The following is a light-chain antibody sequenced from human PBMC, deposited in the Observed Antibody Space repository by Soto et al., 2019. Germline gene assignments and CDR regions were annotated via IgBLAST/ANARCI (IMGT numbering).Light chain of an antibody. CDR3: QQYYSYPWT. CDR2: DAS. V-gene: IGKV1-39*01. J-gene: IGKJ1*01. CDR1: QSISSY. Sequence: DIQMTQSPSSLSASVGDRVTITCRASQSISSYLNWYQQKPGEAPKLLIYDASALPRGVPSRFSGSGSGTDFTLTISCLQSEDFATYYCQQYYSYPWTFGQGTKVDIK.